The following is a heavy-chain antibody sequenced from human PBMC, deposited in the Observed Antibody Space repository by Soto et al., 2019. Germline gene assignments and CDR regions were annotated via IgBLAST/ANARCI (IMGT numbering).Heavy chain of an antibody. J-gene: IGHJ6*02. D-gene: IGHD2-2*01. CDR2: IIPILNSP. Sequence: AASVKVSCKASGGTFGSYAITWVRRAPGQGLEWLGGIIPILNSPAYAQKFQARVVITADEITNTAYMELNSLRFDDTAVYYCAREAPYCTSATCPKFYDTDVWGQGTTVTVSS. CDR3: AREAPYCTSATCPKFYDTDV. V-gene: IGHV1-69*13. CDR1: GGTFGSYA.